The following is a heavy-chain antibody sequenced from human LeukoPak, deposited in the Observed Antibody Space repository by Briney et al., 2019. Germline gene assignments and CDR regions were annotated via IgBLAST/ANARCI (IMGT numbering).Heavy chain of an antibody. CDR1: GGSISSSSYY. V-gene: IGHV4-39*01. CDR3: ARLGDDTYYDFWSGYGGYFDH. D-gene: IGHD3-3*01. CDR2: IYYSGST. Sequence: PSETLSLTCTVSGGSISSSSYYWGWIRQPPGKGLEWIGSIYYSGSTYYNPSLKSRVIISVDTSKNQFSLKLSSVTAADTAVYYCARLGDDTYYDFWSGYGGYFDHWGQGTLVTVSS. J-gene: IGHJ4*02.